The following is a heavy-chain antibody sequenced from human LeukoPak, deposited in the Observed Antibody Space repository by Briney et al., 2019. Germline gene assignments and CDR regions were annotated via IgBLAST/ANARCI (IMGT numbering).Heavy chain of an antibody. V-gene: IGHV3-30*15. J-gene: IGHJ4*02. D-gene: IGHD2-15*01. CDR2: MSFDGSYK. CDR3: ARGKGGPFKY. Sequence: GGSLRLSCAASGFTFRRYAMHWVRQAPGKGLEWVAAMSFDGSYKYYADSVKGRFTISRDNSNNTLSLEMSSLRAEDTAVYFCARGKGGPFKYWGQGTLVTVSS. CDR1: GFTFRRYA.